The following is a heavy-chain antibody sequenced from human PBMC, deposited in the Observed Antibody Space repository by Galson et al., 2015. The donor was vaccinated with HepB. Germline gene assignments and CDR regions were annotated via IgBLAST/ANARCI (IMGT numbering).Heavy chain of an antibody. V-gene: IGHV3-7*03. D-gene: IGHD1-20*01. CDR2: IKPDGSEK. J-gene: IGHJ4*02. CDR1: GISFRNYW. Sequence: SLRLSCAASGISFRNYWMTWARQASGKGLEWVANIKPDGSEKYYVDSVKGRFAISRDNAKESLYLQMNSLRAEDTDVYYCARNYNWGFDSWGQGTLVTVSS. CDR3: ARNYNWGFDS.